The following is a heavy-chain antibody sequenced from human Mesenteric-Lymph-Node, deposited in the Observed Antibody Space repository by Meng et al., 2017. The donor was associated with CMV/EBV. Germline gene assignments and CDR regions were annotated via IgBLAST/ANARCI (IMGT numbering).Heavy chain of an antibody. J-gene: IGHJ5*02. Sequence: TFASSYMHWVRQAPRQGLEWMGIINPSGGSTSYAQKFQGRVTMTRDTSTSTVYMELSSLRSEDTAVYYCARDIVVVPAAPGSWFDPWGQGTLVTVSS. CDR3: ARDIVVVPAAPGSWFDP. V-gene: IGHV1-46*01. CDR2: INPSGGST. CDR1: TFASSY. D-gene: IGHD2-2*01.